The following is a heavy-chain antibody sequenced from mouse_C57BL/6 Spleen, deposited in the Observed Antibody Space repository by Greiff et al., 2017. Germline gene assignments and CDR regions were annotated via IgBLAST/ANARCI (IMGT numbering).Heavy chain of an antibody. CDR2: INYDGSST. Sequence: EVNVVESEGGLVQPGSSMKLSCTASGFTFSDYYMAWVRQVPEKGLEWVANINYDGSSTYYLDSLKSRFIISRDNAKNILYLQMSSLKSEDTATYYCARDRGRAMDYWGQGTSVTVSS. J-gene: IGHJ4*01. CDR1: GFTFSDYY. CDR3: ARDRGRAMDY. D-gene: IGHD3-1*01. V-gene: IGHV5-16*01.